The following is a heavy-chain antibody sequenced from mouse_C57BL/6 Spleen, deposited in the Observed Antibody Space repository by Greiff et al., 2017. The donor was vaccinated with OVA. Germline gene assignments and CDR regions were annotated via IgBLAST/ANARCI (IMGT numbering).Heavy chain of an antibody. V-gene: IGHV5-16*01. CDR3: ARADYFDY. CDR1: GFTFSDYY. D-gene: IGHD3-3*01. Sequence: EVKLVESEGGLVQPGSSMKLSCTASGFTFSDYYMAWVRQVPEKGLEWVASINYDGSSTYYLDSLKSRFIISRDKAKNMLYLQMSSLKSEDTATYYWARADYFDYWGQGTTLTVSS. J-gene: IGHJ2*01. CDR2: INYDGSST.